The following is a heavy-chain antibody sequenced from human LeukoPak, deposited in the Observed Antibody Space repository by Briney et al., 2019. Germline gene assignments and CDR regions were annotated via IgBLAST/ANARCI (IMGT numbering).Heavy chain of an antibody. CDR1: GGSISSYY. CDR3: ARGGEDRRSDFDY. D-gene: IGHD3-16*01. V-gene: IGHV4-59*08. J-gene: IGHJ4*02. CDR2: IYYSGST. Sequence: PSETLSLTCTVSGGSISSYYWSWIRQPPGKGLEWIGYIYYSGSTNYNPSLKSRVTISVDTSKNQFSLKLSSMTAADTAVYYCARGGEDRRSDFDYWGQGTLVTVSS.